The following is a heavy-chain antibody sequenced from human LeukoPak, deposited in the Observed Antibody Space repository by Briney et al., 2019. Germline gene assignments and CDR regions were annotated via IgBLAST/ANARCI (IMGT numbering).Heavy chain of an antibody. J-gene: IGHJ4*02. D-gene: IGHD5-12*01. CDR3: ARDPHLDSGYDLPDY. CDR2: IITILGIA. V-gene: IGHV1-69*04. Sequence: ASVKVSCKASGCTFSSYAISWVRQAPGQGLEWMGRIITILGIANYAQKFQGRVTITADKSTSTAYMELSSLRSEDTAVYYCARDPHLDSGYDLPDYWGQGTLVTVSS. CDR1: GCTFSSYA.